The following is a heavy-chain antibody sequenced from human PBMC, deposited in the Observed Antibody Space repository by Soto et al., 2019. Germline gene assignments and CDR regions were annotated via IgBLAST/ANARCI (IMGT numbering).Heavy chain of an antibody. V-gene: IGHV4-59*01. CDR2: IYYSGST. CDR3: ARPTVTSAFDI. J-gene: IGHJ3*02. D-gene: IGHD4-17*01. CDR1: GGSFSGYY. Sequence: PSETLSLTCAVYGGSFSGYYWSWIRQPPGKGLEWIGYIYYSGSTNYNPSLKSRVTISVDTSKNQFSLKLSSVTAADTAVYYCARPTVTSAFDIWGQGTMVTVSS.